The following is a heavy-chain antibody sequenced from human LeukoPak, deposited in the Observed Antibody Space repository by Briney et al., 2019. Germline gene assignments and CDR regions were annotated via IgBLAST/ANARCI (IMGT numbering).Heavy chain of an antibody. CDR3: ARVRGRYYYGSGIEAFDI. J-gene: IGHJ3*02. D-gene: IGHD3-10*01. Sequence: ASVTVSCKASGYTFTGYYMHWVRQAPGQGLEWMGWINPNSGGTNYAQKFQGWVTMTRDTSISTAYMELSRLRSDDTAVYYCARVRGRYYYGSGIEAFDIWGQGTMVTVSS. CDR2: INPNSGGT. V-gene: IGHV1-2*04. CDR1: GYTFTGYY.